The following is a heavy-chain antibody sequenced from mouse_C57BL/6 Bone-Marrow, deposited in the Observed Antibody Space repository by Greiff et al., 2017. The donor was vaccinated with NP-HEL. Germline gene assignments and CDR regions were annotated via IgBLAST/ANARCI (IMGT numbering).Heavy chain of an antibody. CDR2: IYPGGGYT. Sequence: VQLQQSGAELVRPGTSVKMSCKASGYTFTNYWIGWAKQRPGHGLEWIGDIYPGGGYTNYNEQFKGKATLPADNSSSTAYRQFSSLTSEDSAIYYCARSDLYGYCDVWGTGTTVTVTS. CDR3: ARSDLYGYCDV. J-gene: IGHJ1*03. CDR1: GYTFTNYW. V-gene: IGHV1-63*01.